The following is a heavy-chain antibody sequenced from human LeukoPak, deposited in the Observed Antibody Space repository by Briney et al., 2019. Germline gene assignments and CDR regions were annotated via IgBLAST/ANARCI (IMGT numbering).Heavy chain of an antibody. CDR3: ARGVGRDFWSGSMGFDY. Sequence: SETLSLTCTVSGGXISSYYWSWIRQPPGKGLEWIGYIYYSGSTNYNPSLKSRVTISVDTSKNQFSLKLSSVTAADTAVYYCARGVGRDFWSGSMGFDYWGQGTLVTVSS. V-gene: IGHV4-59*08. CDR2: IYYSGST. CDR1: GGXISSYY. J-gene: IGHJ4*02. D-gene: IGHD3-3*01.